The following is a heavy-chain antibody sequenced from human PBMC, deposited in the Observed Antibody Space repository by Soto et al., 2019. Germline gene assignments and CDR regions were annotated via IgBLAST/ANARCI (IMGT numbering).Heavy chain of an antibody. CDR3: ARLSGPLDAFDI. CDR1: GDSVSSNSAG. D-gene: IGHD1-1*01. J-gene: IGHJ3*02. CDR2: TYYRSRWYN. V-gene: IGHV6-1*01. Sequence: SQTLSLTCVISGDSVSSNSAGWNWIRQSPSRGLEWLGRTYYRSRWYNDYAVSVKSRITINPDTSKNQFSLQLNSVTPEDTAVYYCARLSGPLDAFDIWGHGTMVTVSS.